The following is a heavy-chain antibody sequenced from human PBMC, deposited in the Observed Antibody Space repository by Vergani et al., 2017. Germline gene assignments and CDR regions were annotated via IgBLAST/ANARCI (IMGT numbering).Heavy chain of an antibody. CDR3: ARVMRIWGSPPSGYFDY. Sequence: QVQLQESGPGLVKPSQTLSLTCTVSGGSISSGGYYWSWIRQHPGKGLEWIGYIYYSGSTYYNPSLKSRVTISVDTSKNQLSLKLSSVTAADTAVYYCARVMRIWGSPPSGYFDYWGQGTLVTVSS. J-gene: IGHJ4*02. D-gene: IGHD3-16*01. CDR1: GGSISSGGYY. CDR2: IYYSGST. V-gene: IGHV4-31*03.